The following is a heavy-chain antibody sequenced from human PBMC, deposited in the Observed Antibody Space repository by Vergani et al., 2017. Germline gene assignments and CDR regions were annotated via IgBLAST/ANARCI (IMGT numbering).Heavy chain of an antibody. D-gene: IGHD3-10*01. V-gene: IGHV4-34*01. CDR3: ARAPLLWFGELSRVDY. CDR1: GGSFSGYY. J-gene: IGHJ4*02. Sequence: QVQLQQWGAGLLKPSETLSLTCAVYGGSFSGYYWSWIRQPPGKGLEWIGEINHSGSTNYNPSLKSRVTISVDTSKNQFSLKLSSVTAADTAVYYCARAPLLWFGELSRVDYWGQGTLVTVSS. CDR2: INHSGST.